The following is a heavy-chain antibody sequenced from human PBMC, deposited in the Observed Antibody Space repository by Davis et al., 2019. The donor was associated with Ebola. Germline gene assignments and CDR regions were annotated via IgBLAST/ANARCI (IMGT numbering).Heavy chain of an antibody. CDR1: GYSFTSHW. V-gene: IGHV5-51*01. CDR3: ARRSGRRGYYYYGMDV. Sequence: GESLKISCKGSGYSFTSHWIVWVRQMPGKGLECMGIIFPGDSDTRYSPSFQGQVTISADKSISTAYLQWSSLKASDTAMYYCARRSGRRGYYYYGMDVWGQGTTVTVSS. D-gene: IGHD6-19*01. J-gene: IGHJ6*02. CDR2: IFPGDSDT.